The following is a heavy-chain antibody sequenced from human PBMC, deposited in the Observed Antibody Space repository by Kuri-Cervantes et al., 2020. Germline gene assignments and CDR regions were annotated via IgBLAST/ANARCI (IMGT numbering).Heavy chain of an antibody. V-gene: IGHV1-2*02. D-gene: IGHD1-26*01. CDR3: ARVPIIRKWELLPFDY. CDR2: INPNSGGT. Sequence: ASVKVSCKASGYTFTGYYMHWVRQAPGQGLEWMGWINPNSGGTNYAQKFQGRVTMTRDTSISTAYMELSRLRSDDTAVYYCARVPIIRKWELLPFDYWGQGTLVTVSS. J-gene: IGHJ4*02. CDR1: GYTFTGYY.